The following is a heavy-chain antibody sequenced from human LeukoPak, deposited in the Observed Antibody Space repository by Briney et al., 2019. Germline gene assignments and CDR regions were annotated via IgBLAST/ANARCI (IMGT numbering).Heavy chain of an antibody. J-gene: IGHJ5*02. CDR3: ARERLWFGELSSWFDP. CDR1: GGSISSYY. D-gene: IGHD3-10*01. Sequence: PSETLSLTCAVSGGSISSYYWSWIRQPPGKGLEWIGYIYYSGSTNYNPSLKSRVTISVDTSKNQFSLKLSSVTAADTAAYYCARERLWFGELSSWFDPWGQGTLVTVSS. CDR2: IYYSGST. V-gene: IGHV4-59*01.